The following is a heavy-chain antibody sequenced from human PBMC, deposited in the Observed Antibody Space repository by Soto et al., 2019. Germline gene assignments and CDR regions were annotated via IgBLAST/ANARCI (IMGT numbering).Heavy chain of an antibody. D-gene: IGHD6-19*01. CDR1: GFTFDEFA. J-gene: IGHJ5*02. CDR2: INWNSNNI. V-gene: IGHV3-9*01. Sequence: GGSLRLSCKASGFTFDEFAMHWVRQAPGKGLEWVSGINWNSNNIAYADSVKGRFTISRDNAKNSLYLQMNSLRVEDTALYYCAKGHSGRYNSPLDSWRQGTLVTVSS. CDR3: AKGHSGRYNSPLDS.